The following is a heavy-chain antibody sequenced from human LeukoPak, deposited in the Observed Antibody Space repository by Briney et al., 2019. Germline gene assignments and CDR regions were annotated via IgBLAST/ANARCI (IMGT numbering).Heavy chain of an antibody. V-gene: IGHV3-7*01. Sequence: GGSLRLSCAASGFTFSSYWMTWVRQAPGKGLEWVANIKRDGSEKYYVDSVKGRFTISRDNAKNSLYLQMNSLRAEDTAVYYCARGSGGGGSCCRFDYWGQGTLVTVSS. CDR3: ARGSGGGGSCCRFDY. CDR2: IKRDGSEK. D-gene: IGHD2-15*01. CDR1: GFTFSSYW. J-gene: IGHJ4*02.